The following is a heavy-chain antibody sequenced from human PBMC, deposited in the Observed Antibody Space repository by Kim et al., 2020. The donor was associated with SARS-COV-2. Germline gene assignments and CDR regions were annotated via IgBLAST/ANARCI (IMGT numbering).Heavy chain of an antibody. Sequence: GGSLRLSCAASGFTFRGYAMSWARQAPGKGLEWVSTISDSGFRTHYTDSVKGRFTISRDNSKSTLFLQMNSLRDEDTAVYYCDASDYWGQGSLVTVS. J-gene: IGHJ4*02. CDR2: ISDSGFRT. CDR3: DASDY. V-gene: IGHV3-23*01. CDR1: GFTFRGYA.